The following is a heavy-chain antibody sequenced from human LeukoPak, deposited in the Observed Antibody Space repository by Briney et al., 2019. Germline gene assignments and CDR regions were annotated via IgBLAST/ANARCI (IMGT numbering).Heavy chain of an antibody. J-gene: IGHJ4*02. CDR3: ARESGKFDY. CDR2: INGDGGST. V-gene: IGHV3-43*02. Sequence: GGSLRLSCVASGLPTGGFGMHWVRQAPGQGLEWVSLINGDGGSTIFTDSVKGRFSISRDNRKNSLFLEMSSLRTEDTAMYYCARESGKFDYWGQGTLVAVYS. CDR1: GLPTGGFG.